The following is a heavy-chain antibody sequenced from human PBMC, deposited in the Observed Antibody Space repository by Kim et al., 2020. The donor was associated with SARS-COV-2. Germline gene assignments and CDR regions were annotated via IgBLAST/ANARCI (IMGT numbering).Heavy chain of an antibody. CDR2: IYNSGRT. D-gene: IGHD6-13*01. V-gene: IGHV4-59*12. Sequence: SETLSLTCTVSGGSFSSYCWSWIRQPPGKGLEWIGYIYNSGRTNYNPSLKSRVTTSVDTSNNQFSLNLSSVTAADTAVYYCARDQYMSSWYSRGFDPWGQGTLVTVSS. CDR1: GGSFSSYC. J-gene: IGHJ5*02. CDR3: ARDQYMSSWYSRGFDP.